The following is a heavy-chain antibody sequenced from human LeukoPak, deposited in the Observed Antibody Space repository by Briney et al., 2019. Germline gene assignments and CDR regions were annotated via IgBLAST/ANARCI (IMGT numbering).Heavy chain of an antibody. CDR2: ISSSSTYI. J-gene: IGHJ3*02. V-gene: IGHV3-21*01. CDR1: GFTFSSYS. Sequence: GGSPRLSCAASGFTFSSYSMNWVRQAPGKGLEWVSSISSSSTYIYYADSVKGRFTISRDNAKNSLHLQMNSLRAEDTAVYYCARNRYGSSLDAFDIWGQGTVATVSS. CDR3: ARNRYGSSLDAFDI. D-gene: IGHD6-13*01.